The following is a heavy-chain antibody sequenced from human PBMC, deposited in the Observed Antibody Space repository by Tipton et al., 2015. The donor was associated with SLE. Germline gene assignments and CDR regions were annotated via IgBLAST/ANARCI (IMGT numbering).Heavy chain of an antibody. Sequence: LSLTCSVSGGSISSRSYYWGWIRQPPGMGLEWIGSIYYSGSTFHNPSLKSRLTISVDTSKNQFSLKLSSVTAADTAVYYCARGPPFDYWGQGTLVTVSS. V-gene: IGHV4-39*07. CDR3: ARGPPFDY. CDR2: IYYSGST. CDR1: GGSISSRSYY. J-gene: IGHJ4*02.